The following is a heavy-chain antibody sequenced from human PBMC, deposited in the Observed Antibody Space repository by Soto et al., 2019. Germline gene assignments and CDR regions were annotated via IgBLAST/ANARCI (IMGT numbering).Heavy chain of an antibody. CDR3: ARGIKKARSGGFRALDI. J-gene: IGHJ3*02. CDR1: GGTFSSYA. Sequence: GASVKVSCKASGGTFSSYAISWVRQAPGQGLEWMGGIIPIFGTANYAQKFQGRVTITADESTSTAYMELSSLRSEDTAVYYCARGIKKARSGGFRALDIWGQGTMVNVSS. V-gene: IGHV1-69*13. CDR2: IIPIFGTA.